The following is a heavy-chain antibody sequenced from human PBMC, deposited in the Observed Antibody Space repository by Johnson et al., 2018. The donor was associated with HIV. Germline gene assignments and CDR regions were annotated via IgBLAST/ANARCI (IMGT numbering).Heavy chain of an antibody. V-gene: IGHV3-9*01. CDR2: ISWNSENI. J-gene: IGHJ3*02. CDR1: GFTFDDYA. CDR3: AKGIVVGVRAFDI. D-gene: IGHD3-22*01. Sequence: VQLVESEGGLVQPGRSLRLSCTVSGFTFDDYAMHWVRQVPGKGLEWVSGISWNSENIAYADSVRCRFTISRDNSKNTLYLQMNSLRAEDTAVYYCAKGIVVGVRAFDIWGQGTMVTVSS.